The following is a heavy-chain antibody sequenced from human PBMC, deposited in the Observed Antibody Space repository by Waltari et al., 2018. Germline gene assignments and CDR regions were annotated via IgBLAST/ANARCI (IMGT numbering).Heavy chain of an antibody. J-gene: IGHJ6*02. CDR3: ARDPRNIVAPRPMDV. V-gene: IGHV3-74*01. CDR2: NNSDWGST. D-gene: IGHD5-12*01. CDR1: GFTFSSYW. Sequence: EVQLVESGGGLVQPGGSLSLSCAASGFTFSSYWMHWVRHAPGQGLVGGTRNNSDWGSTRYADSVEGRMTSSSGKAKNTLDLEMNSVRAEDTAVYYRARDPRNIVAPRPMDVWGQGTTVTVSS.